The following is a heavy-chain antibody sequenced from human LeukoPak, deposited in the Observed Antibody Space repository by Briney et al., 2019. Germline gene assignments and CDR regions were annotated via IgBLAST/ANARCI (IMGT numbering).Heavy chain of an antibody. Sequence: GGSLRLSCAASGFTFSNYGMSWVRQAPGKGLEWVANIKQDGSEKYYVDSVKGRFTISRDNAKNSLYLQMNSLRAEDTAVYYCARDPTDYWGQGTLVTVSS. CDR2: IKQDGSEK. CDR1: GFTFSNYG. CDR3: ARDPTDY. J-gene: IGHJ4*02. V-gene: IGHV3-7*01.